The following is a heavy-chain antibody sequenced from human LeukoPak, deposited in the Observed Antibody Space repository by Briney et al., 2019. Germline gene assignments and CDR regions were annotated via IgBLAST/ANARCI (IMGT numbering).Heavy chain of an antibody. Sequence: GGSLRLSCAASGFTFSSYSMNWVRQAPGKGLEWVSYISSSSSTIYYADSVKGRFTISRDNAKNSLYLQMNSLRAEDTAVYYCAKDRRYNWNYGGPYYFDYWGQGNLVTVSS. CDR2: ISSSSSTI. D-gene: IGHD1-7*01. V-gene: IGHV3-48*01. CDR1: GFTFSSYS. J-gene: IGHJ4*02. CDR3: AKDRRYNWNYGGPYYFDY.